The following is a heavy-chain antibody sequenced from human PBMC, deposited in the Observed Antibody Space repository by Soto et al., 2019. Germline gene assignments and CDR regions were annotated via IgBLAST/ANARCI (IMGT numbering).Heavy chain of an antibody. V-gene: IGHV4-59*01. Sequence: SETLSLPCTVSGGSISSYYCSWIRQPPGKGLEWIGYIYYSGSTNYNPSLKSRVTISVDTSKNQFSLKLSSVTAADTAVYYCAREQTTTVTTVFDYWGQGTLVTVSS. D-gene: IGHD4-17*01. CDR1: GGSISSYY. CDR2: IYYSGST. CDR3: AREQTTTVTTVFDY. J-gene: IGHJ4*02.